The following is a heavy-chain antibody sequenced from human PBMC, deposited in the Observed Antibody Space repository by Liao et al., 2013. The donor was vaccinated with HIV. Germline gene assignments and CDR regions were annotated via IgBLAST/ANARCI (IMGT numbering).Heavy chain of an antibody. CDR1: GGSMSHSY. CDR2: IYIGGAT. J-gene: IGHJ4*02. Sequence: QVQLQESGPGLVKPSETLALTCTVSGGSMSHSYWSWIRQPAGKGLEWIGRIYIGGATSYNPSLKSRVTMSLDTSKKQFSLELTSVTAADTAVYYCARGRFGELSPFDSWGQGIPVTVSA. CDR3: ARGRFGELSPFDS. V-gene: IGHV4-4*07. D-gene: IGHD3-16*01.